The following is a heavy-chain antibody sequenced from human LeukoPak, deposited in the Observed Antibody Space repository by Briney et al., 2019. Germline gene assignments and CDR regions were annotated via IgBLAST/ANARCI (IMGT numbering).Heavy chain of an antibody. Sequence: AGGSLRLSCAASGFTFSSYGMPWVRQAPGKGLEWVAVIWYDGSNKYYADSVKGRFTISRDNSKNTLYLQMNSLRAEDTAVYYCAKGRAPITIFGVATSFDYWGQGTLVTVSS. CDR2: IWYDGSNK. CDR3: AKGRAPITIFGVATSFDY. D-gene: IGHD3-3*01. CDR1: GFTFSSYG. J-gene: IGHJ4*02. V-gene: IGHV3-33*06.